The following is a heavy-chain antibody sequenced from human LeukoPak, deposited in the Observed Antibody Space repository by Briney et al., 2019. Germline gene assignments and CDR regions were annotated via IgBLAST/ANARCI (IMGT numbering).Heavy chain of an antibody. CDR3: AKDRGSGWAWYFGY. J-gene: IGHJ4*02. V-gene: IGHV3-30*18. D-gene: IGHD6-19*01. CDR2: ISYDGSNK. CDR1: GFTFSSYG. Sequence: PGGSLRLSCAASGFTFSSYGMHWVRQAPGKGLEWVAVISYDGSNKYYADSVKGRFTISRDNSKNTLYLQMNSLRAEDTAVYYCAKDRGSGWAWYFGYWGQGTLVTVSS.